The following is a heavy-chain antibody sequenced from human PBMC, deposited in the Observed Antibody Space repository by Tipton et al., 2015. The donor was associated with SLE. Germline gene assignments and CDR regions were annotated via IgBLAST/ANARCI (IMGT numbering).Heavy chain of an antibody. CDR2: ISAYNGNT. V-gene: IGHV1-18*01. CDR1: GYTFTSYG. J-gene: IGHJ5*02. CDR3: ARDRPESIAVAGGWFDP. D-gene: IGHD6-19*01. Sequence: QSGAEVKKPGASVKVSCKASGYTFTSYGISWVRQAPGQGLEWMGWISAYNGNTNYAQKFQGRVTITADKSTSTAYMELSSLRSEDTAVYYCARDRPESIAVAGGWFDPWGQGTLVTVSS.